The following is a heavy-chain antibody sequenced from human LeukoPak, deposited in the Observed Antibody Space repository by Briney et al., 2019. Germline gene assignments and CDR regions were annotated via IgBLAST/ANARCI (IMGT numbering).Heavy chain of an antibody. V-gene: IGHV4-59*01. D-gene: IGHD3-22*01. CDR1: DGSISSYY. Sequence: SETLSLTCTVSDGSISSYYWSWIRQPPGKGLEWIGYIYSSGSTNYNPSPKSRVTISVDTSKNQFSLKLSSVTAADTAIYYCARARSGYSPLDYWGQGTLVTVSS. CDR3: ARARSGYSPLDY. CDR2: IYSSGST. J-gene: IGHJ4*02.